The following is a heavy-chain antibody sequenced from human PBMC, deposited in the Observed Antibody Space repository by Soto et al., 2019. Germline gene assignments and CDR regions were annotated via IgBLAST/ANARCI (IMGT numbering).Heavy chain of an antibody. CDR2: MNPNSGNT. Sequence: ASVKVSCKASGYTFTSYDINWVRRATGQGLEWMGWMNPNSGNTGYAQKFQGRVTMTRNTSISTAYMELSSLRSEDTAVYYCARFDLRITIFGVVIPHGDYYYGMDVWGQGTTVTVSS. J-gene: IGHJ6*02. D-gene: IGHD3-3*01. V-gene: IGHV1-8*01. CDR3: ARFDLRITIFGVVIPHGDYYYGMDV. CDR1: GYTFTSYD.